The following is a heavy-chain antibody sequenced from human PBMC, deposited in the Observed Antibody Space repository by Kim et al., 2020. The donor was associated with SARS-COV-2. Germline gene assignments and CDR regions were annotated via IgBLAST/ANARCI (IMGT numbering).Heavy chain of an antibody. D-gene: IGHD5-12*01. CDR2: IYYSGST. CDR3: ARGIRYSGYDRKINWFDP. CDR1: GGSISSYY. Sequence: SETLSLTCTVSGGSISSYYWSWIRQPPGKGLEWIGYIYYSGSTNYNPSLKSRVTTSVDTSKNQFSLKLSSVTAADTAVYYCARGIRYSGYDRKINWFDPWGQGTLVTVSS. J-gene: IGHJ5*02. V-gene: IGHV4-59*01.